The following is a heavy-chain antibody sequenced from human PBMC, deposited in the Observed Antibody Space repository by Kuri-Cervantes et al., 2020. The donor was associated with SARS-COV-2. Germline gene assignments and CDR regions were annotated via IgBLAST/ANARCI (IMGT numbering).Heavy chain of an antibody. J-gene: IGHJ3*02. V-gene: IGHV4-39*07. CDR3: ARAQMIVVTPDAFDI. CDR1: GGSISSSSYY. Sequence: SETLSLTCTVSGGSISSSSYYWGWIRQPPGKGLEWIGRIYYSGSTYYNPSLKSRLTISVDTPKNQLSLKLSSVTAADTAVYYCARAQMIVVTPDAFDIWGQGTLVTVSS. CDR2: IYYSGST. D-gene: IGHD3-22*01.